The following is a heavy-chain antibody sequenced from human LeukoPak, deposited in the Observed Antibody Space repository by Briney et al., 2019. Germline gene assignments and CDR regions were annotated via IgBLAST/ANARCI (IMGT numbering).Heavy chain of an antibody. CDR2: ISAYNGNT. D-gene: IGHD1-26*01. J-gene: IGHJ4*02. CDR3: ASSVGATTTNVFDY. V-gene: IGHV1-18*01. CDR1: GYTFTSYG. Sequence: ASVKVSCKASGYTFTSYGISWVRQAPGQGLEWMGWISAYNGNTNYAQKLQGRVTMTTDTSTSTAYMELRSLRSDDTAVYYCASSVGATTTNVFDYWGQGTLVTVSS.